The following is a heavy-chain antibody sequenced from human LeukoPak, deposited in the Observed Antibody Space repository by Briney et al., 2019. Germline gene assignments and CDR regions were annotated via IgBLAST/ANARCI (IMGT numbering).Heavy chain of an antibody. J-gene: IGHJ3*02. D-gene: IGHD1-20*01. CDR1: GFTFSSYA. Sequence: GGSLRLSCAASGFTFSSYAMSWVRQAPGKGLEWVSAISGSGGSTYYADSVKGRFTISRDNSKNTLYLQMNSLRAEDTAVYYCAKAHHDPYNWKGGAFDIWGQGTMVTVSS. CDR2: ISGSGGST. V-gene: IGHV3-23*01. CDR3: AKAHHDPYNWKGGAFDI.